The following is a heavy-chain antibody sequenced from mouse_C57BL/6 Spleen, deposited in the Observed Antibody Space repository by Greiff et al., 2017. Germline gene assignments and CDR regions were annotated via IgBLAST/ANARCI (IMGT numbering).Heavy chain of an antibody. CDR1: GYALTNYF. V-gene: IGHV1-54*01. CDR3: ARSDNSNYDMDC. Sequence: QVQLQQSGAELVRPGTSVKVSCKASGYALTNYFIEWVKQRPGQGLEWIGVINPGSGGTKYTEKFKGKATLTADKSSSTAYMQLSSLTSEDSAVYFCARSDNSNYDMDCWGQGTSGTVSS. J-gene: IGHJ4*01. CDR2: INPGSGGT. D-gene: IGHD2-5*01.